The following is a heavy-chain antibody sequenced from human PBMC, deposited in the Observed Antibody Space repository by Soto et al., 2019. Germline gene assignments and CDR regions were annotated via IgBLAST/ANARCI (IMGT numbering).Heavy chain of an antibody. CDR1: GITFNTYT. CDR2: INPILNVL. V-gene: IGHV1-69*08. CDR3: AGEMVACTTNSCYVRYFEH. D-gene: IGHD2-2*01. Sequence: QVQLVQSGAEVKKPGSSVKVSCKVSGITFNTYTISWVRLAPGQGLQWMLRINPILNVLKYSQKFQGRVTMTADKSTGTMYMELDGLTYDDTSFYVCAGEMVACTTNSCYVRYFEHWGQGNLVTVSS. J-gene: IGHJ1*01.